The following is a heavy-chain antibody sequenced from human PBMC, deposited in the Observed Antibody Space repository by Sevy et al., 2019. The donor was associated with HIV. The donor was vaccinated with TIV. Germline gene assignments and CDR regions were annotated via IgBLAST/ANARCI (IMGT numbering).Heavy chain of an antibody. V-gene: IGHV3-23*01. CDR1: GFTFSSYA. D-gene: IGHD2-15*01. J-gene: IGHJ5*02. CDR2: ISGSGGST. Sequence: GESLKISCVASGFTFSSYAMSWVRQAPGKGLEWVSAISGSGGSTYYADSVKGRFTISRDNSKNTLYLQMNSLRAEDTAVYYCAKDGPLGYCSGGSCGGNWFDPWGQGTLVTVSS. CDR3: AKDGPLGYCSGGSCGGNWFDP.